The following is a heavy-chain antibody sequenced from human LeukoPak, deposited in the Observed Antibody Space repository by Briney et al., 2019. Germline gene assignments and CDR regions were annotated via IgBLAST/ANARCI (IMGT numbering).Heavy chain of an antibody. Sequence: GGSLRLSCAASRFTFSNYGVNWVRQAPGKGLEWVSYISSSGSTIYYADSVKGRFTISRDNAKNSLYLQMNSLRVEDTAVYYCARDVLGRSGEQLDYWGQGTLVTVSS. V-gene: IGHV3-48*04. CDR2: ISSSGSTI. CDR3: ARDVLGRSGEQLDY. CDR1: RFTFSNYG. J-gene: IGHJ4*02. D-gene: IGHD3-3*01.